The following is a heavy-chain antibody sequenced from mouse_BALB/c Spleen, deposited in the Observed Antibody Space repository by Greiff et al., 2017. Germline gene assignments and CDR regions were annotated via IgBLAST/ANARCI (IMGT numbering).Heavy chain of an antibody. CDR1: GYTFTSYW. D-gene: IGHD2-4*01. CDR3: TRGDDYGGGFAY. J-gene: IGHJ3*01. V-gene: IGHV1-5*01. Sequence: VQLQQSGTVLARPGASVKMSCKASGYTFTSYWMHWVKQRPGQGLEWIGAIYPGNSDTSYNQKFKGKAKLTAVTSTSTAYMELSSLTNEDSAVYYCTRGDDYGGGFAYWGQGTLVTVSA. CDR2: IYPGNSDT.